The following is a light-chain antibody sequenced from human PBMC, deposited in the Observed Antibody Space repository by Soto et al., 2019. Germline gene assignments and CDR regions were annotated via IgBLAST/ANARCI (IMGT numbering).Light chain of an antibody. Sequence: EIMLTQSPGTLSLSPGERATLSCRASESVISSYLAWYQQKPGQAPRLLIYDASNRATGIPARFSGSGSGTDFTLTISSLEPEDFAVYYCQQRSNWPRTFGQGTKVDIK. CDR2: DAS. V-gene: IGKV3-11*01. CDR3: QQRSNWPRT. CDR1: ESVISSY. J-gene: IGKJ1*01.